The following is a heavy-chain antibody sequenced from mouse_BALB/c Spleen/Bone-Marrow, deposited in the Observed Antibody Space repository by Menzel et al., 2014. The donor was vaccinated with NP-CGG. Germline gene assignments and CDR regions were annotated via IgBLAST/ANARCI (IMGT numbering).Heavy chain of an antibody. CDR2: ISGGSSII. Sequence: EVMLVESGGGLMQPGGSRKLSCAASGFTFSSFGMHWVRQAPEKGLEWVAYISGGSSIIYYADTVKGRFTISRDNPKNTLFLQMTSLRSEDTAIYYCARKDYFGYAAMDYWGQGTSVTVSS. V-gene: IGHV5-17*02. J-gene: IGHJ4*01. D-gene: IGHD1-2*01. CDR1: GFTFSSFG. CDR3: ARKDYFGYAAMDY.